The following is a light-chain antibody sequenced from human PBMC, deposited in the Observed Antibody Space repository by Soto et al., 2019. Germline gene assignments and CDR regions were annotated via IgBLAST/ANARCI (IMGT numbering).Light chain of an antibody. CDR1: QNISNY. CDR2: AAS. Sequence: DIQMTQSPSSXSASVGDRVTITCRASQNISNYLNWYQQKPGKAPKVLIYAASSLQSGVPSSISRIGSDTDFTLNLRSMQPQDFARYFCQHSFNTPVPFAGGTTVDIK. CDR3: QHSFNTPVP. J-gene: IGKJ4*01. V-gene: IGKV1-39*01.